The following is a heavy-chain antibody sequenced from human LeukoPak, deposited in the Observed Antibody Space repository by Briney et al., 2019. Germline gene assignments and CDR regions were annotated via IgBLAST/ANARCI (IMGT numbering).Heavy chain of an antibody. Sequence: LPGGSLRLSCAASGFTFSSYWMSWVRQAPGKGLEWVANIKQDGSEKYYVDSVKGRFTISRDNAKNSLYLQMNSLRAEDTAVYYCARKVRGSYGPQAFDIWGQGTMVTVSS. J-gene: IGHJ3*02. CDR3: ARKVRGSYGPQAFDI. CDR2: IKQDGSEK. V-gene: IGHV3-7*01. CDR1: GFTFSSYW. D-gene: IGHD5-18*01.